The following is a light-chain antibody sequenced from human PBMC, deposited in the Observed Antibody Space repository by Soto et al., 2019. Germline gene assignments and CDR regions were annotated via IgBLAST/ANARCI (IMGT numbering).Light chain of an antibody. J-gene: IGLJ2*01. CDR3: LLSDSGGLV. V-gene: IGLV7-46*01. CDR1: SLAVTSGRY. Sequence: QAVVTQEPSLTVSPGGTVTLTCGSSSLAVTSGRYPYWFQQKPGQAPRTLIYDTSNKHSWTPARFSGSLLGGKAALTLSGAQPEDEAEYYCLLSDSGGLVFGGGTKVTVL. CDR2: DTS.